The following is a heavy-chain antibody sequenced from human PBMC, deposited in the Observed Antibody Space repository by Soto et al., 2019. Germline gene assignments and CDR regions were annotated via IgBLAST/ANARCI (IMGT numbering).Heavy chain of an antibody. CDR2: ISTYNANT. CDR3: AREMRTSRFSPGNLGEYHPYGMDV. Sequence: QAQVVQSANEVKKPGASVKVSCKASGYTFTSYGVAWVRQAPGQGLEWMGWISTYNANTNYAQSLQGRVTLTIDTSTSTAYMELRSLRSDDTAIYYCAREMRTSRFSPGNLGEYHPYGMDVWGQGTTVTVSS. J-gene: IGHJ6*02. CDR1: GYTFTSYG. V-gene: IGHV1-18*04. D-gene: IGHD3-3*01.